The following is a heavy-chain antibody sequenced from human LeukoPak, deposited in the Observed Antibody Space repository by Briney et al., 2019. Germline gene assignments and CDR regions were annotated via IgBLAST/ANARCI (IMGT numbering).Heavy chain of an antibody. CDR3: AKGDGSKYIVVVVAATD. V-gene: IGHV3-23*01. Sequence: PGGSLRLSCAASGFTFSSYAMSWVRQAPGKGLEWVSAISGSGGSTYYADSVKGRFTISRDNSKNTLYLQMNSQRAEDTAVYYCAKGDGSKYIVVVVAATDWGQGTLVTVSS. CDR1: GFTFSSYA. J-gene: IGHJ4*02. D-gene: IGHD2-15*01. CDR2: ISGSGGST.